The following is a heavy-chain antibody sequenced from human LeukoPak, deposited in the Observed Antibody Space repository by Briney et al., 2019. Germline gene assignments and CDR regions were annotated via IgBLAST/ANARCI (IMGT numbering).Heavy chain of an antibody. J-gene: IGHJ4*02. V-gene: IGHV4-34*01. Sequence: SETLSLTCAVYGGSFSGYYWSWIRQPPGKGLEWIGEINHSGSTNYNPSLKSRVTISVDTYKHQFSPKLSSVTAADTAVYYCARARDSNTRHFDYWGQGTLVTVSS. CDR2: INHSGST. D-gene: IGHD4-11*01. CDR1: GGSFSGYY. CDR3: ARARDSNTRHFDY.